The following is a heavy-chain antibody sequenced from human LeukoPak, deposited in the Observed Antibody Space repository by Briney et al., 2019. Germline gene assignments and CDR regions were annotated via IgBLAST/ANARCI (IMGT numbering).Heavy chain of an antibody. CDR3: ATAFKWELPPEFDY. D-gene: IGHD1-26*01. V-gene: IGHV1-24*01. CDR1: GYTLTELS. Sequence: ASVKVSFKVSGYTLTELSMHWVRQAPGKGLEWMGGFDPEDGETIYAQKFQGRVTMTEDTSTDTAYMELSSLRSEDTAVYYCATAFKWELPPEFDYWGQGTLVTVSS. CDR2: FDPEDGET. J-gene: IGHJ4*02.